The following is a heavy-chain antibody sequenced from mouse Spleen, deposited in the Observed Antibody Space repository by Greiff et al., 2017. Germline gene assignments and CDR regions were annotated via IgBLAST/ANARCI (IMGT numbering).Heavy chain of an antibody. CDR2: IYPGDGDT. CDR3: ARMVATEEVNY. V-gene: IGHV1-82*01. Sequence: QVQLQQSGPELVKPGASVKISCKASGYAFSSSWMNWVKQRPGKGLEWIGRIYPGDGDTNYNGKFKGKATLTADKSSSTAYMQLSSLTSEDSAVYFCARMVATEEVNYWGQGTTLTVSS. J-gene: IGHJ2*01. CDR1: GYAFSSSW. D-gene: IGHD1-1*02.